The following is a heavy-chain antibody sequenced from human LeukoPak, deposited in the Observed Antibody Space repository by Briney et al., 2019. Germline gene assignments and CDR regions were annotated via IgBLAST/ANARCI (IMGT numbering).Heavy chain of an antibody. CDR2: VNKDGSEK. J-gene: IGHJ5*01. Sequence: GGSLRLSCAASGFILSNHWMTWVRQAPGKGPEWVANVNKDGSEKYYVDSVKGRFTISRDNAKNSLYLQMNSLRAEDTALYYCARDGGYRHFDSWGQGTLVTVSS. V-gene: IGHV3-7*03. D-gene: IGHD5-12*01. CDR1: GFILSNHW. CDR3: ARDGGYRHFDS.